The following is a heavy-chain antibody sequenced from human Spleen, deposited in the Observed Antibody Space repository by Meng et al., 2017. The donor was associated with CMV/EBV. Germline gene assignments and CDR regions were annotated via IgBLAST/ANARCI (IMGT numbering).Heavy chain of an antibody. CDR2: IIPIFGTA. J-gene: IGHJ6*02. Sequence: SSKASGGTFSSYAISWVRQAPGQGLEWMGGIIPIFGTANYAQKFQGRVTITTDESTSTAYMELSSLRSEDTAVYYCASEELRGGMDVWGQGTTVTVSS. CDR1: GGTFSSYA. V-gene: IGHV1-69*05. CDR3: ASEELRGGMDV. D-gene: IGHD1-7*01.